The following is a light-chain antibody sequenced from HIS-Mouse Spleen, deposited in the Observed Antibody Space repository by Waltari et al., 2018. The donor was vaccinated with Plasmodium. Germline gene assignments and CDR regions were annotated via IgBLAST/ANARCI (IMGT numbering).Light chain of an antibody. J-gene: IGLJ2*01. V-gene: IGLV3-25*03. CDR2: KDS. CDR3: QSADSSGTYRV. Sequence: SYELTQHPSVSVSPGQTARLTCSGDALPKQYAYWYQQKPGQAPVLVIYKDSERPSGIPERFSGSSSGTTVTLTISGVQAEDEADYYCQSADSSGTYRVFGGGTKLTVL. CDR1: ALPKQY.